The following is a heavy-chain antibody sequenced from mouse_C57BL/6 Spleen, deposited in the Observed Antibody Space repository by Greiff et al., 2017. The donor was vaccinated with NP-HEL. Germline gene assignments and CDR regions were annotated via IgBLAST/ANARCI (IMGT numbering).Heavy chain of an antibody. CDR2: IHPNSGST. V-gene: IGHV1-64*01. Sequence: QVQLQQPGAELVKPGASVKLSCKASGYTFTSYWMHWVKQRPGQGLEWIGMIHPNSGSTNYNEKFKSKATLTVDKSSSTAYMQLSSLTSEDAAVYYCARSGYGYDDYWGQGTTLTVSS. D-gene: IGHD2-2*01. J-gene: IGHJ2*01. CDR1: GYTFTSYW. CDR3: ARSGYGYDDY.